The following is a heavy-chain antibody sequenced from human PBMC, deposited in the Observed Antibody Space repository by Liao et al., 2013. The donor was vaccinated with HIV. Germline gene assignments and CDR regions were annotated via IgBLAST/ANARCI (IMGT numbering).Heavy chain of an antibody. J-gene: IGHJ2*01. V-gene: IGHV4-34*01. D-gene: IGHD2-8*01. CDR2: INHSGST. CDR3: ARPFNGPRYFDL. CDR1: GGSFSGYY. Sequence: QVQLQQWGAGLLKPSETLSLTCAVYGGSFSGYYWSWIRQPPGKGLEWIGEINHSGSTNYNPSLKSRVTISVDTSKNQFSLKLSSVTAADTAVYYCARPFNGPRYFDLWGRGTLVTVSS.